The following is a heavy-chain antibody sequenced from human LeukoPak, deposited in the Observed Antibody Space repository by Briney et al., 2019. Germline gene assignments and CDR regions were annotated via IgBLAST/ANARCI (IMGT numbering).Heavy chain of an antibody. V-gene: IGHV3-74*01. CDR1: GFTFSSYW. CDR2: IDSDGKSI. D-gene: IGHD3-3*01. J-gene: IGHJ5*02. CDR3: ARVSEEYNWFDP. Sequence: QPGGSLRLSCAASGFTFSSYWMHWVRQAPGKGLVWVSRIDSDGKSISYADSVKGRFTISRDNAKNTLYPQMNSLRAEDTAMYYCARVSEEYNWFDPWGQGTLVTVSS.